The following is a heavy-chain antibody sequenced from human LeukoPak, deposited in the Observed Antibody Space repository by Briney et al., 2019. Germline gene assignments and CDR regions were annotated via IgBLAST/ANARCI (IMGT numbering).Heavy chain of an antibody. D-gene: IGHD1-26*01. CDR1: GFTFSSYG. J-gene: IGHJ4*02. Sequence: GGSLRLSCAASGFTFSSYGMHWVRQAPGKGLEWVAVISYDGSNKYYADSVKGRLTISRDNSKNTLYLQMNSLRAEDTAVYYCAKVYSSGSYWFDYWGQGTLVTVSS. V-gene: IGHV3-30*18. CDR2: ISYDGSNK. CDR3: AKVYSSGSYWFDY.